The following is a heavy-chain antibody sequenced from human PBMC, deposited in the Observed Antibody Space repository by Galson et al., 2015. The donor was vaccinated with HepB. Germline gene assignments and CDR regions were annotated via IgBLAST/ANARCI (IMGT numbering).Heavy chain of an antibody. CDR3: TRDRIVVVTAIVDAFDI. CDR1: GFTFGDYA. J-gene: IGHJ3*02. D-gene: IGHD2-21*02. V-gene: IGHV3-49*03. CDR2: IRSNAYGGTT. Sequence: SLRLSCAASGFTFGDYAMSWFRQAPGKGLEWVGFIRSNAYGGTTEYAASVKGRFTISRDDSKSIAYLQMNSLKTEDTAVYYCTRDRIVVVTAIVDAFDIWGQGTMVTVSS.